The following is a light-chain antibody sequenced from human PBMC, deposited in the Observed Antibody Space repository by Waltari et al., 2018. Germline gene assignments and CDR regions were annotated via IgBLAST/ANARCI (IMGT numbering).Light chain of an antibody. CDR2: GAS. Sequence: EIVMPQPTATLSVSPGERATLSCRASQSVSSNLAWYQQKPGQAPRLLIYGASTRATGIPARFSGSGSGTEFTLSIGSMQSEDFAVYYGQQYNNWPPWTFGQGTKVEIK. CDR1: QSVSSN. V-gene: IGKV3-15*01. J-gene: IGKJ1*01. CDR3: QQYNNWPPWT.